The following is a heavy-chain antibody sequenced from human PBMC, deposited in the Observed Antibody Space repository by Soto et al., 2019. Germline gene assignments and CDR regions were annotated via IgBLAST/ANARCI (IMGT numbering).Heavy chain of an antibody. D-gene: IGHD3-3*01. CDR2: ISSSSSYI. CDR1: GFTFSSYS. CDR3: ARDYYDFWSGYLVRPDV. Sequence: GGSLRLSCAASGFTFSSYSMNWVRQAPGKGLEWVSSISSSSSYIYYADSVKGRFTISRDNAKNSLYLQMNSLRAEDTAVYYCARDYYDFWSGYLVRPDVWGQGTTVTVSS. J-gene: IGHJ6*02. V-gene: IGHV3-21*01.